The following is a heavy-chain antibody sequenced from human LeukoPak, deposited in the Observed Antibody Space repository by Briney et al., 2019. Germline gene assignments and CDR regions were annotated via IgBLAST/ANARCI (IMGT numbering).Heavy chain of an antibody. J-gene: IGHJ4*02. V-gene: IGHV4-39*07. D-gene: IGHD5-24*01. CDR1: GGSISSSSYY. CDR3: ARLEWIQFPFDY. CDR2: IYYSGST. Sequence: PSETLSLTCTVSGGSISSSSYYWGWIRQPPGKGLEWIGSIYYSGSTYYNPSLKSRVTISVDTSKNQFSLKLSSVTAADTAVYFCARLEWIQFPFDYWGRGILVTVSS.